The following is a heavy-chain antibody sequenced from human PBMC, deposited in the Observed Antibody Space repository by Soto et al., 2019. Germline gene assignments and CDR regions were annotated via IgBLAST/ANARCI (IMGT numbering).Heavy chain of an antibody. CDR3: ARQTTGRGISWELLGGTYFDY. V-gene: IGHV4-34*01. J-gene: IGHJ4*02. D-gene: IGHD1-26*01. CDR2: INHSGST. Sequence: SETLSLTCAVYGGSFSGYYWSWIRQPPGKGLEWIGEINHSGSTNYNPSLKSRVTISVDTSKNQFSLKLSSVTAADTAVYYCARQTTGRGISWELLGGTYFDYWGQGTLVTVSS. CDR1: GGSFSGYY.